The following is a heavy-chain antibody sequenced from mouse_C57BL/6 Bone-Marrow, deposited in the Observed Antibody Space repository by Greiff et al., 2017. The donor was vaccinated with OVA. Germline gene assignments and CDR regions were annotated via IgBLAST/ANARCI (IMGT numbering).Heavy chain of an antibody. Sequence: QVQLQQPGAELVKPGASVKVSCKASGYTFTSYWMHWVKQRPGQGLEWIGRIHPSDGDTNYNQKFKGKATLTVDKSSSTAYMQLSSLTSEDSAVFYCAIPPALGYSLDDWGQGTTLTVSS. CDR2: IHPSDGDT. V-gene: IGHV1-74*01. D-gene: IGHD2-3*01. CDR1: GYTFTSYW. CDR3: AIPPALGYSLDD. J-gene: IGHJ2*01.